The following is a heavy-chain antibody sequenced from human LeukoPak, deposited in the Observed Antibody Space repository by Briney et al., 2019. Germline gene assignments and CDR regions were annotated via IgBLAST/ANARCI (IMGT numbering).Heavy chain of an antibody. CDR1: GFTLSSYE. D-gene: IGHD6-13*01. J-gene: IGHJ4*02. CDR2: ISSSGSTI. CDR3: ARDTLSMAEQQLVRYFDY. Sequence: GGSLRLSCAASGFTLSSYEMNWVRQAPGKGVEWVSYISSSGSTIYYADSVKGRFTISRDNAKNSLYLQMNSLRAEDTAVYYCARDTLSMAEQQLVRYFDYWGQGTLVTVSS. V-gene: IGHV3-48*03.